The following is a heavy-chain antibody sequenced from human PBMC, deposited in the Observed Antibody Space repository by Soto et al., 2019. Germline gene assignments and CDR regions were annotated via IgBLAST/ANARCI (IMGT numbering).Heavy chain of an antibody. V-gene: IGHV4-34*01. J-gene: IGHJ4*02. CDR1: GGSFSGYY. CDR2: INHSGST. CDR3: ARDKITGLFDY. D-gene: IGHD2-8*02. Sequence: QVQLQQWGAGLLKPSETLSLTCAVYGGSFSGYYWTWIRQPPGTGLELIGEINHSGSTNYNPSLKSRATISVDTSKNQFSLKLTSVTAADTAVYYCARDKITGLFDYWGQGTLVTVSS.